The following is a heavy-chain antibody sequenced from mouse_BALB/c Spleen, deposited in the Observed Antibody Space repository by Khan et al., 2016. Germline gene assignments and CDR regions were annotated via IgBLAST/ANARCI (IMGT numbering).Heavy chain of an antibody. D-gene: IGHD4-1*01. V-gene: IGHV9-3-1*01. J-gene: IGHJ4*01. Sequence: QIQLVQSGPELKKPGETVKISCKASGYTFTNYGMNWVQQAPGKGLKWMGWINTYTGEPTYADDFKGRFAFSLETSASTAYLQINNLKNEDTATYFCARSLGSDAMDYWGQGTSVTVAS. CDR3: ARSLGSDAMDY. CDR2: INTYTGEP. CDR1: GYTFTNYG.